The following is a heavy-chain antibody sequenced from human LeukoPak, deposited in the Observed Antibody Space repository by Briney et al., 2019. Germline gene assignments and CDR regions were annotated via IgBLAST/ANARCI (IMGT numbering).Heavy chain of an antibody. J-gene: IGHJ4*02. V-gene: IGHV4-30-4*08. CDR3: ARAKVLRFLEWLYVDY. CDR1: GGSISSGDYY. Sequence: SETLCLTRTVSGGSISSGDYYWSWISQPPGKGLEWIGYIYYSGSTYYNPSLKSRVTISVDTSKNQFSLKLSSVTAADTAVYYCARAKVLRFLEWLYVDYWGQGALVTVSS. CDR2: IYYSGST. D-gene: IGHD3-3*01.